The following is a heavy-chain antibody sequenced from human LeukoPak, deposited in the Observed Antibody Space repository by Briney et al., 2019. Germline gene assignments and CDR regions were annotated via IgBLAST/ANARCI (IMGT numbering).Heavy chain of an antibody. J-gene: IGHJ4*02. D-gene: IGHD3-9*01. Sequence: GGSLRLSCAASGFTFSSYWMSWVRQAPGKGLEWVAVISYDGSNKYYADSVKGRFTISRDNSKNTLYLQMNSLRAEDTAVYYCARDRIYDILTGYYNVKHPLGYWGQGTLVTVSS. CDR1: GFTFSSYW. CDR2: ISYDGSNK. CDR3: ARDRIYDILTGYYNVKHPLGY. V-gene: IGHV3-30-3*01.